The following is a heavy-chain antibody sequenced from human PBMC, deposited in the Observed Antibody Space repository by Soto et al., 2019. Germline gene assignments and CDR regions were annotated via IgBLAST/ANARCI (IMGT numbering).Heavy chain of an antibody. CDR1: GFTFSSYA. J-gene: IGHJ4*02. Sequence: GGSLRLSCAASGFTFSSYAMSWVRQAPGKGLEWVSAISGSGGSTYYADSVKGRFTISRDNSKNTLYLQMNSLRAEDTAVYYCAITLDTAMVNLAVPEVGYWGQGTLVTVSS. CDR3: AITLDTAMVNLAVPEVGY. CDR2: ISGSGGST. D-gene: IGHD5-18*01. V-gene: IGHV3-23*01.